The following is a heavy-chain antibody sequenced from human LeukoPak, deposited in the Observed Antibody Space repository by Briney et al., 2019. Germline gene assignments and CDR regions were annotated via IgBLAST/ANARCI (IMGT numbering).Heavy chain of an antibody. J-gene: IGHJ5*02. V-gene: IGHV1-2*06. CDR3: ARDLEAAKYYYDSSGAT. CDR2: INPNSGGT. CDR1: GYTFTGYY. Sequence: GASVKVSCKASGYTFTGYYMHWVRQAPGQGLECMGRINPNSGGTNYAQKFQGRVTMTRDTSISTAYMELSRLRSDDTAVYYCARDLEAAKYYYDSSGATWGQGTLVTVSS. D-gene: IGHD3-22*01.